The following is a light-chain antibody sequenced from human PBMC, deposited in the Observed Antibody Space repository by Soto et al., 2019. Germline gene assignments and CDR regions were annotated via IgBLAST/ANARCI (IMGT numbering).Light chain of an antibody. Sequence: DIQMTQSPSSLSASVGDRVTITCRASQTIDTYLNWYQQNPGKAPKLLIYAASTLQNGVPSSFSGSGSGTDFTLTISSLQPEDFETYYCHQSTGIPYTFGQGTKLESN. CDR3: HQSTGIPYT. CDR2: AAS. J-gene: IGKJ2*01. V-gene: IGKV1-39*01. CDR1: QTIDTY.